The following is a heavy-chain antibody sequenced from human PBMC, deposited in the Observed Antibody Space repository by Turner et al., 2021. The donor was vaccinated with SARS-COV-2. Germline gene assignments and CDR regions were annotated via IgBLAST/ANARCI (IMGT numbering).Heavy chain of an antibody. D-gene: IGHD5-12*01. CDR2: IRGRGGST. J-gene: IGHJ3*02. V-gene: IGHV3-23*01. CDR1: GYTFSNYA. CDR3: VVPAAVMWATMGAFDI. Sequence: EVQLLESGGGLVQPGGSLRLSCAASGYTFSNYAMSWVRQAPGKGLEWVAAIRGRGGSTFYADSVQGRFTISRDNSKNTLYMQMNSLRAEDTAVYYCVVPAAVMWATMGAFDIWGQGTMVTVSS.